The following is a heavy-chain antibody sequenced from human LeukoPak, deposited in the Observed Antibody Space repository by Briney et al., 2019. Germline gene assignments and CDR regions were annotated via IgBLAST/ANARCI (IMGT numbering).Heavy chain of an antibody. CDR2: IYTSGST. CDR1: GGSMSNYY. J-gene: IGHJ4*02. Sequence: SETLSLTCTVPGGSMSNYYWSWIRQPAGKGLEWIGRIYTSGSTYYDPSLTSRVTMSVDTSKNQFSLTVSSVTAADTAVYYCARDAYYYDTSGHYLSDYWGQGTLVTVSS. D-gene: IGHD3-22*01. CDR3: ARDAYYYDTSGHYLSDY. V-gene: IGHV4-4*07.